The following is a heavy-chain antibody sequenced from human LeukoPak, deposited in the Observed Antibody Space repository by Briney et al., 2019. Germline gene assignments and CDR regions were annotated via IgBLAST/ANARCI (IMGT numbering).Heavy chain of an antibody. Sequence: PSETLSLTCTVSGGSISSYYWSWIRQPPGKGLEWIGYIYYSGSTNYNPSLKGRVTISVDTSKNQFSLKLSSVTAADTAVYYCARYSSSWSVWDYYYMDVWGKGTTVTVSS. V-gene: IGHV4-59*01. D-gene: IGHD6-13*01. J-gene: IGHJ6*03. CDR3: ARYSSSWSVWDYYYMDV. CDR1: GGSISSYY. CDR2: IYYSGST.